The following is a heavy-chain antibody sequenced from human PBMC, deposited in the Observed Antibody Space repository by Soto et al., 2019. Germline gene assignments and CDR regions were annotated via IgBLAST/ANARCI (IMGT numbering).Heavy chain of an antibody. D-gene: IGHD3-22*01. CDR2: INPNTGST. J-gene: IGHJ4*02. Sequence: ASVKVSCKASGYTFTYYYIHWVRQAPGQGLEWMGIINPNTGSTTYAQQFQGRVTMTRDTSTSTVYMELASLTSEDTAVYYCARAYYDSSGYLDYWGQGTLVTSPQ. CDR1: GYTFTYYY. V-gene: IGHV1-46*01. CDR3: ARAYYDSSGYLDY.